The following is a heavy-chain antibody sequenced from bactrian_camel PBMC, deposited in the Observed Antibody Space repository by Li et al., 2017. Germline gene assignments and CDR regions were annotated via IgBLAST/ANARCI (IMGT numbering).Heavy chain of an antibody. Sequence: HVQLVESGGGSVQAGGSLKLSCAGSAYITEQCGMGWYRQAAGKEVNLVSLRRDGTIIYADSVKGRFTISRDNAKNTVYLQMNSLKSEDTALYYCATPFPMTMGWTQLHYKYWGQGTQVTVS. V-gene: IGHV3S53*01. D-gene: IGHD5*01. J-gene: IGHJ4*01. CDR3: ATPFPMTMGWTQLHYKY. CDR2: LRRDGTI. CDR1: AYITEQC.